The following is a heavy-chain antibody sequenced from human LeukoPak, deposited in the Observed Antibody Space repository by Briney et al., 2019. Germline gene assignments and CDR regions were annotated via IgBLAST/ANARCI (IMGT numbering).Heavy chain of an antibody. J-gene: IGHJ3*02. Sequence: PGGSLRLSCVGSGFTYNNIWMSWVRQAPGKGLEWVGRIKSQINGGTIDYAAAVKDRFTISRDASRNTLYLQMNSLRAEDTAVYYCARGVYYYDSSGYPDAFDIWGQGTMVTVSS. CDR1: GFTYNNIW. D-gene: IGHD3-22*01. CDR3: ARGVYYYDSSGYPDAFDI. CDR2: IKSQINGGTI. V-gene: IGHV3-15*01.